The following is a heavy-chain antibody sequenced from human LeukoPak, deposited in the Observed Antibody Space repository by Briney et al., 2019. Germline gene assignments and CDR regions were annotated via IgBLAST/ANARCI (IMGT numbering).Heavy chain of an antibody. CDR1: GGSFSGYY. CDR2: INHSGST. D-gene: IGHD1-14*01. V-gene: IGHV4-34*01. J-gene: IGHJ4*02. Sequence: SETLSLTCAVYGGSFSGYYWSWIRKPPGKGLEWIGEINHSGSTNYNPSLKSRVTISVDTSKNQFSLKLSSVTAADTAVYYCARRLGMYRLDYWGQGTLVTVSS. CDR3: ARRLGMYRLDY.